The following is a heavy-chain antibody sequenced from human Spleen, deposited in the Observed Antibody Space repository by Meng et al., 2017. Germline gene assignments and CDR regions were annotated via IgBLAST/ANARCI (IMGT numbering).Heavy chain of an antibody. J-gene: IGHJ2*01. V-gene: IGHV7-4-1*02. CDR2: INTNTGNP. Sequence: ASVKVSCKASGYTFTSYAMNWVLQAPGQGLEWMGWINTNTGNPPYAQGFTGRFVFSLDTSVSTAYLQISSLKAEDTAVYYCARELYYYDSSGYYYSVVYFDIWGRGTMVTVSS. CDR1: GYTFTSYA. CDR3: ARELYYYDSSGYYYSVVYFDI. D-gene: IGHD3-22*01.